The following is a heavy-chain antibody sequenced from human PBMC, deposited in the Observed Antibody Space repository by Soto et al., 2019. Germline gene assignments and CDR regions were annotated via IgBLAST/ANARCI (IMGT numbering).Heavy chain of an antibody. CDR3: AKQARGGIAVTGMDV. Sequence: VVLIRVSRSASGCTCSDHAISCILQTPEKRLEWVSAISGSGGSTYYADSVKGRFTISRDNSKNTLYLQMNSLRAEDTAVYYCAKQARGGIAVTGMDVWGKGTTVLVSS. CDR2: ISGSGGST. V-gene: IGHV3-23*01. J-gene: IGHJ6*03. D-gene: IGHD1-1*01. CDR1: GCTCSDHA.